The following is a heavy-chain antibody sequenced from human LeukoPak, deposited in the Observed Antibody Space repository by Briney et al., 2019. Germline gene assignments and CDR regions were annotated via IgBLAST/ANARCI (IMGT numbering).Heavy chain of an antibody. Sequence: ASVKVSCKASGYTFTGYYMHWVRQAPGQGLEWMGWINPNSGGTNYAQKFQGRVTMTRDTSISTAYMELSRLRSDDTAVYYCANTHPLPYYYDSSGYYCWGQGTLATVSS. CDR2: INPNSGGT. V-gene: IGHV1-2*02. J-gene: IGHJ4*02. D-gene: IGHD3-22*01. CDR3: ANTHPLPYYYDSSGYYC. CDR1: GYTFTGYY.